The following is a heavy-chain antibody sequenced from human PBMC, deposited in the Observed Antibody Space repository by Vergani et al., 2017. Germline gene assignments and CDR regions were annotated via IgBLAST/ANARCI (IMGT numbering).Heavy chain of an antibody. CDR1: GFTFSNSA. CDR2: ISGPGLST. D-gene: IGHD2/OR15-2a*01. J-gene: IGHJ4*01. CDR3: VXEKIDLGSYFFDS. Sequence: EVHLLESGGGLVQSGGSLRLSCAASGFTFSNSAVSWVRQAPGRGLAWVSSISGPGLSTYYADSVKGRFSISRDNSKNTVFLQMHSLRAEDTAIYYFVXEKIDLGSYFFDSWGHGILVTVSS. V-gene: IGHV3-23*01.